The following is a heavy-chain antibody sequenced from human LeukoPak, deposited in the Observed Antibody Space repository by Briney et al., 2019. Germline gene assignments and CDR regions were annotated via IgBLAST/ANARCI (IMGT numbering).Heavy chain of an antibody. D-gene: IGHD1-7*01. Sequence: QSGGSLRLSCAASGFTFSSYAMSWVRQAPGKGLEWVSAISGSGGSTYYADSVKGRFTISRDNSKNTLYLQMNSLRAEDTAVYYCAKAPKLELSVDFDYWGQGTLVTVSS. V-gene: IGHV3-23*01. CDR3: AKAPKLELSVDFDY. CDR2: ISGSGGST. J-gene: IGHJ4*02. CDR1: GFTFSSYA.